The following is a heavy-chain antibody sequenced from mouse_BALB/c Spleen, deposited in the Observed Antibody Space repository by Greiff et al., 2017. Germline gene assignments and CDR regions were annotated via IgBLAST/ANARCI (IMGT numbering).Heavy chain of an antibody. V-gene: IGHV1S81*02. CDR1: GYTFTSYW. CDR3: AGYDGSSYVGAMDE. J-gene: IGHJ4*01. D-gene: IGHD1-1*01. Sequence: QVQLQQPGAELVKPGASVKLSCKASGYTFTSYWMHWVKQRPGQGLEWIGEINPSNGRTNYNEKFKSKATLTVDKSSSTAYMQLSSLTSEDSAVYYCAGYDGSSYVGAMDEWGQGTSGTGSS. CDR2: INPSNGRT.